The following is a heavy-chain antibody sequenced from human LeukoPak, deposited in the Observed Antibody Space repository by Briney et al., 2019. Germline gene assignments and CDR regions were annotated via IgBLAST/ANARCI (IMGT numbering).Heavy chain of an antibody. Sequence: PGGSLRLSCAASGFTFSNYGMHWVRQAQGKGLEWVAFSRSDAKGEYYADSVKGRFTISRDNSKSTLYLQMNSLRPDDTALYYCARDLWSGYYAGYWGRGALVTVSS. J-gene: IGHJ4*02. D-gene: IGHD3-3*01. CDR1: GFTFSNYG. V-gene: IGHV3-30*02. CDR3: ARDLWSGYYAGY. CDR2: SRSDAKGE.